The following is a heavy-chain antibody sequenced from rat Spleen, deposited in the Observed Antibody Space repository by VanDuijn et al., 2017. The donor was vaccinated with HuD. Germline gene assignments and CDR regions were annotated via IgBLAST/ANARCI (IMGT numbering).Heavy chain of an antibody. V-gene: IGHV5-29*01. J-gene: IGHJ3*01. CDR3: ARLGTEAIGNWFTY. CDR2: IKYDGSST. Sequence: EVQLVETGGGLVQPGRSLKLSCVASGFTFSNYGMAWVRQAPTKGLEWVATIKYDGSSTYYRDSVKGRFTISRDNAKSTLYLQMDSLRSEDTATYYCARLGTEAIGNWFTYWGQGTLVTVSS. CDR1: GFTFSNYG. D-gene: IGHD1-11*01.